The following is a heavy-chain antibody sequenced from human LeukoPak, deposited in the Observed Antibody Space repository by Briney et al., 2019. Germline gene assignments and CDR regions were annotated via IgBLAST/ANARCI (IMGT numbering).Heavy chain of an antibody. J-gene: IGHJ4*02. CDR2: IKSKTDGGTT. D-gene: IGHD3-22*01. CDR3: STTYYYDSSEGY. V-gene: IGHV3-15*07. CDR1: GFSFSDAW. Sequence: GGSLRLSCATSGFSFSDAWMNWVRQAPGKGLEWVGRIKSKTDGGTTDYAAPVKGRFTISRDDSKNTLYLQMNSLKTEDTAVYYCSTTYYYDSSEGYWGQGTLVTVSS.